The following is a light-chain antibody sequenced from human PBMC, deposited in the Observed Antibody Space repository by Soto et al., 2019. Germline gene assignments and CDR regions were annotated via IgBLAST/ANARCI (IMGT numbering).Light chain of an antibody. CDR2: GAS. CDR3: QQHFNGPIT. V-gene: IGKV3-11*01. Sequence: ENVSTQSPSTLSLSPGERATLHCRASQSISSFLAWYQQKPGQAPRLLIYGASNRATGIPARFSGSGSGTDFTLTISSLEPEDFAVYYCQQHFNGPITFGQGTRLEI. CDR1: QSISSF. J-gene: IGKJ5*01.